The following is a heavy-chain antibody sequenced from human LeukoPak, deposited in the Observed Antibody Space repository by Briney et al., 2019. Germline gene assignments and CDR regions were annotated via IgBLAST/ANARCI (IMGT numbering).Heavy chain of an antibody. CDR1: GFTFSSYW. J-gene: IGHJ4*02. CDR2: IKHDGSVQ. V-gene: IGHV3-7*01. Sequence: GGSLRLSCAASGFTFSSYWMSWVRQAPGKGLEWVANIKHDGSVQYCVDSVKGRFTISRDNAKNSLYLQMNSLRAEDTAVYYCARDLSYYYDSSGYFDYWGQGTLVTVSS. D-gene: IGHD3-22*01. CDR3: ARDLSYYYDSSGYFDY.